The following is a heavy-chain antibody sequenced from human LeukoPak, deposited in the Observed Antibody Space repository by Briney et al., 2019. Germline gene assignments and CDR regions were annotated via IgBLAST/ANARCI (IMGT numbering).Heavy chain of an antibody. CDR1: GYTFTSYG. CDR3: ARDVRMGYGSGSSN. CDR2: ISAYNGNT. J-gene: IGHJ4*02. D-gene: IGHD3-10*01. Sequence: ASVKVSCKASGYTFTSYGISWVRQAPGQGLEWMGWISAYNGNTNYAQKLQGRAAMTTDTSTSTAYMELRSLRSDDTAVYYCARDVRMGYGSGSSNWGQGTLVTVSS. V-gene: IGHV1-18*01.